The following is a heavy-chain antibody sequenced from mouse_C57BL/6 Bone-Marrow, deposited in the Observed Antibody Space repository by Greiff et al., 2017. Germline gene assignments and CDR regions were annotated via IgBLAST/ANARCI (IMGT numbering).Heavy chain of an antibody. V-gene: IGHV1-81*01. Sequence: VQLQQSGAELARPGASVKLSCKASGYTFTSYGISWVKQRTGQGLEWIGEIYPRSGNTYYNEKFTGKGTLTADKSSSTAYMELRSLTSEDSAVYFCARGPTPYYYGSSYSYYFDYWGQGTTLTVSS. D-gene: IGHD1-1*01. J-gene: IGHJ2*01. CDR1: GYTFTSYG. CDR3: ARGPTPYYYGSSYSYYFDY. CDR2: IYPRSGNT.